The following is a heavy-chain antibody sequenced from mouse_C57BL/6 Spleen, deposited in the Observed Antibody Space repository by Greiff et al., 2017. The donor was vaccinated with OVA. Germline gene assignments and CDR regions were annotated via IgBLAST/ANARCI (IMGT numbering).Heavy chain of an antibody. J-gene: IGHJ3*01. Sequence: VQLQQPGAELVKPGASVKLSCKASGYTFTSYRMHWVKQRPGQGLEWIGMIHPNSGSTNYNEKFKSKATLTVDKSSSTAYMQLSSLTSEDSAVYYCAPDSSGYVWFAYWGQGTLVTVSA. D-gene: IGHD3-2*02. CDR3: APDSSGYVWFAY. CDR2: IHPNSGST. CDR1: GYTFTSYR. V-gene: IGHV1-64*01.